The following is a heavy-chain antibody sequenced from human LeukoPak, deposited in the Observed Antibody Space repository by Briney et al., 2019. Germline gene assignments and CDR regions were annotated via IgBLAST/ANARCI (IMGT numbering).Heavy chain of an antibody. Sequence: ASVKVSCKASGHTFTSYGISWVRQAPGQGLEWMGWISAYNGNTNYAQKLQGRVTMTTDTSTSTAYMELRSLRSDDTAGYYCARKALNLGALGYWGQGTLVTVSS. CDR1: GHTFTSYG. CDR2: ISAYNGNT. D-gene: IGHD3-16*01. V-gene: IGHV1-18*01. CDR3: ARKALNLGALGY. J-gene: IGHJ4*02.